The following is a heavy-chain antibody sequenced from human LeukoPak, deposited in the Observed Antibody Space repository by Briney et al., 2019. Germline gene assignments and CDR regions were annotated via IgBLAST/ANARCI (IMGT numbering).Heavy chain of an antibody. V-gene: IGHV3-74*01. J-gene: IGHJ4*02. CDR1: GFTFSSYW. D-gene: IGHD2-21*02. CDR2: INGDGSST. CDR3: AKDTGYCGGDCYSY. Sequence: GGSLRLSCAASGFTFSSYWMHWVRQAPGKGLVWLSHINGDGSSTTYTDSVKGRFTISRDNSKNTLYLQMNSLRAEDTAVYYCAKDTGYCGGDCYSYWGQGTLVTVSS.